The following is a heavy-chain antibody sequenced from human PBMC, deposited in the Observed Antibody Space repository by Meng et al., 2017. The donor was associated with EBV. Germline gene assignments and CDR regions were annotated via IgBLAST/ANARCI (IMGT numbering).Heavy chain of an antibody. Sequence: QVALVQSGAEVKKPGSSVNVASKAAGGTFSSYAISWVRQAPGQGREWMGGIIPIFGTANYAQKFQGRVTITADKSTSTAYMELSSLRSEDTAVYYCARAEIAAAGRLDYWGQGTLVTVSS. V-gene: IGHV1-69*06. CDR2: IIPIFGTA. D-gene: IGHD6-13*01. CDR1: GGTFSSYA. CDR3: ARAEIAAAGRLDY. J-gene: IGHJ4*02.